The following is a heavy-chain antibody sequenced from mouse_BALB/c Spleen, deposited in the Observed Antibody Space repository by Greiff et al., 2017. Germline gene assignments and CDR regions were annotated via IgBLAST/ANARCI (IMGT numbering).Heavy chain of an antibody. CDR2: INSNGGST. Sequence: EVKLVESGGGLVQPGGSLKLSCAASGFTFSSYGMSWVRQTPDKRLELVATINSNGGSTYYPDSVKGRFTISRDNAKNTLYLQMSSLKSEDTAMYYCARDRGNAYAMDYWGQGTSVTVSS. D-gene: IGHD2-1*01. CDR1: GFTFSSYG. V-gene: IGHV5-6-3*01. J-gene: IGHJ4*01. CDR3: ARDRGNAYAMDY.